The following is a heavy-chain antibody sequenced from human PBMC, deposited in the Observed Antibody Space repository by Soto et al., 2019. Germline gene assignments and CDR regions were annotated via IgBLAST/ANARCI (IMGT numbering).Heavy chain of an antibody. CDR1: GGSISSYY. CDR3: ASHPTSRRWATNP. CDR2: IYYSGST. V-gene: IGHV4-59*01. D-gene: IGHD6-13*01. Sequence: QVQLQESGPGLVKPSETLSLTCTVSGGSISSYYWSWIRQPPGKGLEWIGYIYYSGSTNYNPSLKGRVNLSVDTSKDQFSLKLSSVTAADPAVYYCASHPTSRRWATNPWGQGTLVTVSA. J-gene: IGHJ5*02.